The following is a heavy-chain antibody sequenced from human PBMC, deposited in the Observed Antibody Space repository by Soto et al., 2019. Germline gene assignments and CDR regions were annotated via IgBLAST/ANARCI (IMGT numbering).Heavy chain of an antibody. CDR2: IWYDGSNK. CDR1: GFTFSSYG. Sequence: GGSLRLSCAASGFTFSSYGMHWVRQAPGKGLEWVAVIWYDGSNKYYADSLKGRFTISRDNSKNTLYLEMNSLRAEDTAVYYCARDRRDPTATPFYYYYGMDVWGQGTTVTVSS. V-gene: IGHV3-33*01. J-gene: IGHJ6*02. CDR3: ARDRRDPTATPFYYYYGMDV.